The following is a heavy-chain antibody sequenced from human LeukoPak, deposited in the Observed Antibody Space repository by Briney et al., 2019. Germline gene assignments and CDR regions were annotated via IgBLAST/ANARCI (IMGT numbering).Heavy chain of an antibody. J-gene: IGHJ6*02. Sequence: SETLSLTCTVSGDSISSSYYYWVWIRQPPGKGLEWIGSIYYGGSTYYSPSLKSRVTISVDTSKNQFSLKLSSVTAADTAVYYCARHSGHSSSWYKTYYYGMDVWGQGTTVTVSS. CDR1: GDSISSSYYY. CDR2: IYYGGST. D-gene: IGHD6-13*01. CDR3: ARHSGHSSSWYKTYYYGMDV. V-gene: IGHV4-39*01.